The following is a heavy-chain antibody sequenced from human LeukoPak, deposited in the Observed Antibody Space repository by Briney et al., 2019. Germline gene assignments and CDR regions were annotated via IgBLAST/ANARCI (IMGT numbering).Heavy chain of an antibody. CDR1: GGSFSGYY. CDR3: ARVKVRAVAGNWDWFDP. CDR2: INHSGST. Sequence: PSETLSLTCAVYGGSFSGYYWSWIRQPPGKGLEWIGEINHSGSTNYNPSLKSRVTISVDTSKNQFSLKLSSVTAADTAVYYCARVKVRAVAGNWDWFDPWGKGTLVTVSS. J-gene: IGHJ5*02. V-gene: IGHV4-34*01. D-gene: IGHD6-19*01.